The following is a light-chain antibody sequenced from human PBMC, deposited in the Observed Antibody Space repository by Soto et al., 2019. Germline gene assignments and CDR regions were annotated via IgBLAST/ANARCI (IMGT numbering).Light chain of an antibody. CDR1: SSDVGGYNY. V-gene: IGLV2-8*01. Sequence: QSALTQPPSASGSPGQSVTISCTGTSSDVGGYNYVSWYQQHPGKAPKLMIYEVSKRPSGVPDRFSGSKSGNTASLTVSGLQAEYEADYYCSSYAGSRNLVFGGGTKVTVL. CDR2: EVS. CDR3: SSYAGSRNLV. J-gene: IGLJ2*01.